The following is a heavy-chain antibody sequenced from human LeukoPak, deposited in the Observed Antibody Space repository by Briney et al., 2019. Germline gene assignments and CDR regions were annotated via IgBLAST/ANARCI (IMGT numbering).Heavy chain of an antibody. Sequence: GGSLRLSCAASGFTFSSYAMNWVRQAPGKGLEWVSAVSGSGGNTYYADSVKGRFTISRDNSKNTLYLQMNSLRAEDTAVYYCAKGQVAAAGYNWFDPWGQGTLVTVSS. V-gene: IGHV3-23*01. CDR1: GFTFSSYA. D-gene: IGHD6-13*01. CDR3: AKGQVAAAGYNWFDP. CDR2: VSGSGGNT. J-gene: IGHJ5*02.